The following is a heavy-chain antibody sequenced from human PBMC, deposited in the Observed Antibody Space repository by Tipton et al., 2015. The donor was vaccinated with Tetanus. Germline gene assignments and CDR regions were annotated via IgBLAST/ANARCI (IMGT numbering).Heavy chain of an antibody. Sequence: QLVQSGAEVKKPGASVKVSCKTSGYTFSNYAISWVRQAPGQGLEWMGGIIPIFGTAKYAQKFQGRVTITADESTSTAYMELSSLRSEDTAVYYCARKWDIVAVSAANYYGLDVWGQGTTVTVSS. CDR1: GYTFSNYA. CDR3: ARKWDIVAVSAANYYGLDV. J-gene: IGHJ6*02. D-gene: IGHD2-2*01. V-gene: IGHV1-69*13. CDR2: IIPIFGTA.